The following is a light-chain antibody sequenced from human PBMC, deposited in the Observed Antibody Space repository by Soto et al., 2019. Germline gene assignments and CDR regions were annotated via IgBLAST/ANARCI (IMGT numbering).Light chain of an antibody. CDR2: KAS. J-gene: IGKJ1*01. CDR3: QHYNTYPWK. Sequence: DIQMTQSPSTLSASVGDRVTITCRASQSISSWVAWYQQKPGKGPKLLIYKASHLESGVPSRFSGSGSGTEFTLTISTLQTCDFPTYYCQHYNTYPWKFGHGTKVDSK. V-gene: IGKV1-5*03. CDR1: QSISSW.